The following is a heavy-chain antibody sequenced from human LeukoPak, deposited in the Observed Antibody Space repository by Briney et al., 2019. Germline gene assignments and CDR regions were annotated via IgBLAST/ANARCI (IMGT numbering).Heavy chain of an antibody. J-gene: IGHJ3*02. Sequence: GGSLRLSCAASGFTFSTYAVNWVRQAPGKGLEWVSAISTSGGRTYYADSMKGRFTISRDNSKNTLYLQMNGLSGEDTAVYYCAKGRNGDNVAEASDIWGQGTMVTVSS. D-gene: IGHD4-17*01. V-gene: IGHV3-23*01. CDR3: AKGRNGDNVAEASDI. CDR1: GFTFSTYA. CDR2: ISTSGGRT.